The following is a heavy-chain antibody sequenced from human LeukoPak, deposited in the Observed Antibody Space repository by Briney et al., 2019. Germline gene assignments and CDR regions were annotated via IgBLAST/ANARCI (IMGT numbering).Heavy chain of an antibody. D-gene: IGHD2-8*01. CDR3: ARCMGSYYYYYYMDV. V-gene: IGHV5-51*01. CDR2: IYPGDSDT. J-gene: IGHJ6*03. CDR1: GYSFTSYW. Sequence: GESLQISCKGSGYSFTSYWIGWVRQMPGKGLEWMGIIYPGDSDTRYSPSFQGQVTISADKSISTAYLQWSSLKASDTAMYYCARCMGSYYYYYYMDVWSKGTTVTVSS.